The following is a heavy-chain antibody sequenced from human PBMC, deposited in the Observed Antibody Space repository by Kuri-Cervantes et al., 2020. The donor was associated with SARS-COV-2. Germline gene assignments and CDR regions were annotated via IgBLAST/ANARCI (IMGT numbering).Heavy chain of an antibody. J-gene: IGHJ6*03. CDR2: VNHRGST. CDR1: GESFSGYY. D-gene: IGHD4-17*01. V-gene: IGHV4-34*01. CDR3: ARAYGFLRYIYYMDV. Sequence: ESLKISCAFYGESFSGYYRNWIRQSPGKGLEWIGEVNHRGSTNYNPSLKSRVTISVDTSSKQFSLHLGSVTAADTAVYYCARAYGFLRYIYYMDVWGRGTTVTVSS.